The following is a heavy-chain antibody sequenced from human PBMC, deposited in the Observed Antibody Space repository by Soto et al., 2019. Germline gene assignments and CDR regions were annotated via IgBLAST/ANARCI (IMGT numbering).Heavy chain of an antibody. V-gene: IGHV4-61*01. CDR2: IHDSGST. D-gene: IGHD2-15*01. Sequence: SETLSLTCTVSGGSVSSGSYYWSWIRQPPGKGLEWIAYIHDSGSTNYNPSLKSRVTISVDTSKTQISLNLNSVTAADTAVYYCARDGRGFCIGLLPYNWFDPWGQETLVTVSS. CDR1: GGSVSSGSYY. CDR3: ARDGRGFCIGLLPYNWFDP. J-gene: IGHJ5*02.